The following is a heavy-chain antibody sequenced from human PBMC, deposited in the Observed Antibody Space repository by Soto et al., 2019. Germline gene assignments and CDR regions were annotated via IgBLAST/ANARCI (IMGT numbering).Heavy chain of an antibody. D-gene: IGHD1-26*01. Sequence: GGSLRLSCAASGFTFSSYAMSWVRQAPGKGLEWVSAISGSGGSTYYADSVKGRFTVSRDNSKNTLYLQMNSLRAEDTAVYYCASSNSGSYSSFDYWGQGTLVTVSS. CDR1: GFTFSSYA. V-gene: IGHV3-23*01. J-gene: IGHJ4*02. CDR2: ISGSGGST. CDR3: ASSNSGSYSSFDY.